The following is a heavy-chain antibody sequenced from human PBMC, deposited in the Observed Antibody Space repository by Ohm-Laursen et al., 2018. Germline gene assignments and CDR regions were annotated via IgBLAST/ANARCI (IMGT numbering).Heavy chain of an antibody. CDR2: ISWDGGST. V-gene: IGHV3-43*01. J-gene: IGHJ4*02. CDR1: GFTFDDYT. D-gene: IGHD3-22*01. CDR3: AKDSAGYYYDSSGYPSHPFDY. Sequence: SLRLSCSASGFTFDDYTMHWVRQAPGKGLEWVSLISWDGGSTYYADSVKGRFTISRDNSKNSLYLQMNSLRTEDTALYYCAKDSAGYYYDSSGYPSHPFDYWGQGTLVTVSS.